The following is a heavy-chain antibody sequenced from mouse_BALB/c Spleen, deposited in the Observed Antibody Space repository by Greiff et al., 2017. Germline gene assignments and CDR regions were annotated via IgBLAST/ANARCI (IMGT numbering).Heavy chain of an antibody. J-gene: IGHJ4*01. Sequence: QVQLQQSGAELAKPGASVKMSCKASGYTFTSYWMHWVKQRPGQGLEWIGYINPSTGYTEYNQKFKDKATLTADKSSSTAYMQLSSLTSEDSAVYYCASRGSSYDYYAMDYWGQGTSVTVSS. CDR3: ASRGSSYDYYAMDY. CDR2: INPSTGYT. D-gene: IGHD1-1*01. CDR1: GYTFTSYW. V-gene: IGHV1-7*01.